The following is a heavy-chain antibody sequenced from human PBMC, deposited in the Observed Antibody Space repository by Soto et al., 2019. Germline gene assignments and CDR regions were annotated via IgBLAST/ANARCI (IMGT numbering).Heavy chain of an antibody. V-gene: IGHV4-4*02. D-gene: IGHD6-19*01. CDR2: IYHSGST. Sequence: SETLSLTCAVSGGSISSSNWWSWVRQPPGKGLEWIGEIYHSGSTNYNPSLKSRVTISVDKSKNQFSLKLSSVAAADTAVYYCARASRSEGGWSDAFDIWGQGTMVTVSS. CDR1: GGSISSSNW. CDR3: ARASRSEGGWSDAFDI. J-gene: IGHJ3*02.